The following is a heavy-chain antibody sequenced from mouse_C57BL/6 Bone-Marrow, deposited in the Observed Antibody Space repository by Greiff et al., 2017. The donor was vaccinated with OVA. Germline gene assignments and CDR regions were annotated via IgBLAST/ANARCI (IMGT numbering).Heavy chain of an antibody. Sequence: EVNVVESGEGLVKPGGSLKLSCAASGFTFSSFAMSWVRQTPEKRLEWVAYISSGGDYIYYADTVKGRFTISRDNARNTLYLQMSSLKSEDTAMYYCTRLLDAMDYWGQGTSVTVSS. CDR2: ISSGGDYI. D-gene: IGHD2-1*01. V-gene: IGHV5-9-1*02. CDR3: TRLLDAMDY. CDR1: GFTFSSFA. J-gene: IGHJ4*01.